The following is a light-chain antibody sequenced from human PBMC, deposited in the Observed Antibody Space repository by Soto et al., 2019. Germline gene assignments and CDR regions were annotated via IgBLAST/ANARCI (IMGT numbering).Light chain of an antibody. CDR2: SNS. J-gene: IGLJ1*01. CDR3: ATWDDGLSAYV. V-gene: IGLV1-44*01. Sequence: QSVLTQPPSASVTPGQRVTVSCSGSSSNIGGNTVSWFQHLPRTAPKLLIFSNSQRPSGVPDRFSGAKSGTSASLAISGLQSEDEANYYCATWDDGLSAYVFGTGTKVTVL. CDR1: SSNIGGNT.